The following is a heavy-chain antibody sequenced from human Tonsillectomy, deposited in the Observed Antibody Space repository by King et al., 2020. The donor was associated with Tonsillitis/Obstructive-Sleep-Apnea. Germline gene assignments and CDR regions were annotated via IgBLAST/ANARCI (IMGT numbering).Heavy chain of an antibody. Sequence: VQLVQSGAEVKKPGASVKVSCKASGYTFSSYGISWVRQAPGQGLEWMGWISTYNGNTNYAQKLQGRVTMTTDTSTSTAYMELRSLRSDDTAVYYCARAYCGGDCYPPYYYYYYMDVWGKGTTVTVFS. CDR3: ARAYCGGDCYPPYYYYYYMDV. V-gene: IGHV1-18*01. CDR2: ISTYNGNT. CDR1: GYTFSSYG. J-gene: IGHJ6*03. D-gene: IGHD2-21*01.